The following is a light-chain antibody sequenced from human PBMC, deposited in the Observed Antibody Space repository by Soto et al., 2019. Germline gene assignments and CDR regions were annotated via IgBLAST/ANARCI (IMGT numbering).Light chain of an antibody. Sequence: QSVLTQPASVSGSPGQSITISCTGTSXDIGTYNYVSWYQQHPGTAPKLIIYEVTNRPSGVSAHFSGSKSGNAASLTISGLQAADEADYYCSSYTSSNSWVFGGGTKVTVL. CDR3: SSYTSSNSWV. J-gene: IGLJ3*02. V-gene: IGLV2-14*01. CDR1: SXDIGTYNY. CDR2: EVT.